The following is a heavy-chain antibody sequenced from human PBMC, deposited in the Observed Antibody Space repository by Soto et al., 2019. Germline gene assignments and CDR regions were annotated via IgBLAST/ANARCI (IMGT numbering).Heavy chain of an antibody. Sequence: QVQLVESGGGVVQPGRSLRLSCAASGFTFSSYGMHWVRQAPGKGLEWVAVISYDGSNKYYADSVKGRFTISRDNSKNTLYLQMNSLRAADTAVYYCAKSIAVAAWGQGTLVTVSS. CDR2: ISYDGSNK. V-gene: IGHV3-30*18. CDR3: AKSIAVAA. CDR1: GFTFSSYG. D-gene: IGHD6-19*01. J-gene: IGHJ4*02.